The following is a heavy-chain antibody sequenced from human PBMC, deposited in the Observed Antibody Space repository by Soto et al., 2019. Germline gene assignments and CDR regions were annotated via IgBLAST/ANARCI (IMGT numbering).Heavy chain of an antibody. J-gene: IGHJ5*02. CDR3: VRTAREGAVAPHWFDR. D-gene: IGHD2-21*02. CDR2: VYYTGST. Sequence: SETLSLTCTVSGASIRSTDYYWSWIRQAPGKGLEWIGYVYYTGSTYYDPSLMSRLTISVDTSKNQFSLKLTSVTAAETAVYYCVRTAREGAVAPHWFDRWGQGTQVTVSS. V-gene: IGHV4-30-4*01. CDR1: GASIRSTDYY.